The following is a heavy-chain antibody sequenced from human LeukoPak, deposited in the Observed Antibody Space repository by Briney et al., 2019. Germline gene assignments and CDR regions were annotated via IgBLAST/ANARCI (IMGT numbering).Heavy chain of an antibody. CDR2: IYYSGST. CDR1: GGSISSYY. J-gene: IGHJ4*02. V-gene: IGHV4-59*01. Sequence: SETLSLTCTVSGGSISSYYWSWIRQPPGKGLEWIGYIYYSGSTNYNPSLKSRVTISVDTSKNQFSPKLSSVTAADTAVYYCARDLNYYFDYWGQGTLVTVSS. D-gene: IGHD1-1*01. CDR3: ARDLNYYFDY.